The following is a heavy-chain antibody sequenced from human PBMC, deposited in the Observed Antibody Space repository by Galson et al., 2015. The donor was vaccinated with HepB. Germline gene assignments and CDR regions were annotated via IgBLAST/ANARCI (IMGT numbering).Heavy chain of an antibody. CDR2: INPNSGGT. V-gene: IGHV1-2*02. CDR3: ARDDYHPSYCGGDCYTFDY. J-gene: IGHJ4*02. D-gene: IGHD2-21*01. Sequence: SVKVSCKASGYTFTGYYMHWVRQAPGQGLEWMGWINPNSGGTNYAQKFQGRVTMTRDTSISTAYMELSRLRSDDTAVYYCARDDYHPSYCGGDCYTFDYWGQGTLVTVSS. CDR1: GYTFTGYY.